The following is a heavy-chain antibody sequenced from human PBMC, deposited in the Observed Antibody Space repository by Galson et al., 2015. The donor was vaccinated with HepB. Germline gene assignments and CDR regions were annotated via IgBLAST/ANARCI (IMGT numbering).Heavy chain of an antibody. V-gene: IGHV3-23*01. Sequence: LRLSCAASGLPFRSYAMSWVRQAQGKGMEYVSTISGDDYTYYADSVKGRFTISRDNSRNTLHLQMNSLRAEDTAIYYCAKILSCYPCHGFHIWGQGTMVSVSS. CDR2: ISGDDYT. CDR3: AKILSCYPCHGFHI. CDR1: GLPFRSYA. J-gene: IGHJ3*02. D-gene: IGHD3-10*01.